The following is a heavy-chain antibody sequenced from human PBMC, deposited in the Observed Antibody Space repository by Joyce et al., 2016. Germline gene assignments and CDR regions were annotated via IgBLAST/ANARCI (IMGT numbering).Heavy chain of an antibody. CDR2: GSAGSGDT. J-gene: IGHJ4*02. CDR3: ARGRTLLD. D-gene: IGHD2-15*01. Sequence: QVQLVQSGAEVTKPGASVSVSCKASVYPFTNNDIHWVRQAPGQSLEWMGWGSAGSGDTKYSQKFHGRLTFTRDTSATTAYMDLSSLRIKDTAHYYCARGRTLLDWGQGTLVTVSS. V-gene: IGHV1-3*01. CDR1: VYPFTNND.